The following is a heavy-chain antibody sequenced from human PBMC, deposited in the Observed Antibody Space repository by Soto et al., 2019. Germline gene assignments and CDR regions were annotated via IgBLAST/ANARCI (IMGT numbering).Heavy chain of an antibody. CDR3: ARDSASSSCHFDY. V-gene: IGHV1-69*04. Sequence: ASVKVSCKASGGTFSSYAISWVRQAPGQGLEWMGRIIPILGIANYARKFQGSVTINADKSTSTAYMELSRLRSEYTAVYSCARDSASSSCHFDYWGQGTLVTVSS. J-gene: IGHJ4*02. D-gene: IGHD6-13*01. CDR1: GGTFSSYA. CDR2: IIPILGIA.